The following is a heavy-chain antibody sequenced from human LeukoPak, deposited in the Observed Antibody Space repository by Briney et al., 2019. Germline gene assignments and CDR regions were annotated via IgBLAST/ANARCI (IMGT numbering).Heavy chain of an antibody. J-gene: IGHJ4*02. D-gene: IGHD3-10*01. V-gene: IGHV4-34*01. CDR1: GGSFSGYY. Sequence: KPSETLSLTCAVYGGSFSGYYWSWIRQPPGKGLEWIGEINHSGSTNYNPSLKSRVTISVDTSKNQFSLKLSSVTAADTAVYYCARDFGLWFGELRVGYFDYWGQGALVTVSS. CDR2: INHSGST. CDR3: ARDFGLWFGELRVGYFDY.